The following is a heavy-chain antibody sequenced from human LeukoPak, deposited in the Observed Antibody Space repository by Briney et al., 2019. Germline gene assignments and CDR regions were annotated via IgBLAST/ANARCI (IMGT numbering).Heavy chain of an antibody. Sequence: SETLSLTCAVYGGSFSGYYWSWIRQPPGKGLEWIGEINHSGSTNYNPSLKSRVTISVDTSKNQFSLKLSSVTAADTAVYYCARGLGARETNWFDPWGQGTLVTVSS. CDR3: ARGLGARETNWFDP. CDR1: GGSFSGYY. J-gene: IGHJ5*02. D-gene: IGHD1-26*01. CDR2: INHSGST. V-gene: IGHV4-34*01.